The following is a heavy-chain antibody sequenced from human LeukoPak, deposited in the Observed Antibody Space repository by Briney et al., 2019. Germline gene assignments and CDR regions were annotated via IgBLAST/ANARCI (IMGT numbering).Heavy chain of an antibody. J-gene: IGHJ4*02. D-gene: IGHD4-11*01. CDR2: ISGSGGST. CDR3: AKDPQSSNPKYYFDY. CDR1: GFTFSSYW. Sequence: GGSLRLSCAASGFTFSSYWMSWVRQAPGKGLEWVSAISGSGGSTYYADSVKGRFTISRDNSKNTLYLRMNSLRAEDTAVYYCAKDPQSSNPKYYFDYWGQGTLVTVSS. V-gene: IGHV3-23*01.